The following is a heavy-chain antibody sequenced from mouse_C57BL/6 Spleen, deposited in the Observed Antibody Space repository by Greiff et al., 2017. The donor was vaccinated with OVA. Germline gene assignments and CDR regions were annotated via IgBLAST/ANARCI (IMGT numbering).Heavy chain of an antibody. V-gene: IGHV5-9*01. CDR3: ARQGFAY. CDR2: ISGGGGNT. J-gene: IGHJ3*01. CDR1: GFTFSSYT. Sequence: EVQLVKSGGGLVKPGGSLKLSCAASGFTFSSYTMSWVRQTPEKRLEWVATISGGGGNTYYPDSVKGRFTISRDNAKNTLYLQMSSLRSEDTALYYCARQGFAYWGQGTLVTVSA.